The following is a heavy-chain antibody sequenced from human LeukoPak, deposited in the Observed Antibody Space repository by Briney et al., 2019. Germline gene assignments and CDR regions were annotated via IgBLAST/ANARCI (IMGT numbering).Heavy chain of an antibody. Sequence: GGSLRLSCAASRLTFGNYWMSWVRQAPGKGLEWVAVISYDGSKEYSIDSVKGQFTISRDNSKNTLYLQMNSLRGEDTAVYYCAREIGDSWSGVNSGYWGQGTLVTVSS. V-gene: IGHV3-30-3*01. CDR3: AREIGDSWSGVNSGY. J-gene: IGHJ4*02. CDR2: ISYDGSKE. CDR1: RLTFGNYW. D-gene: IGHD3-3*01.